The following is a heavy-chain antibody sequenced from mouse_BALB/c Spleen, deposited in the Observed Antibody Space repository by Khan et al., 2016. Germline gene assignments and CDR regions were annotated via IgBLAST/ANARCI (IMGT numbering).Heavy chain of an antibody. CDR1: GYSITSGYY. V-gene: IGHV3-6*02. Sequence: EVQLQESGPGLVKPSQSLSLTCSVTGYSITSGYYWNWIRQFPGNKLEWMGYISYDGSNNYNPSLKNRISINRDTSKNQFFLKLNSVTTQDTATYYCARAWYFDYWGQGTTLTGSS. CDR2: ISYDGSN. CDR3: ARAWYFDY. J-gene: IGHJ2*01.